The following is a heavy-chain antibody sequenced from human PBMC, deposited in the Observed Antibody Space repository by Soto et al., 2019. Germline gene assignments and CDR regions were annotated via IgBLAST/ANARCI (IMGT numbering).Heavy chain of an antibody. CDR1: GGSFSGYY. CDR2: INHSGST. Sequence: PSETLSLTCAVYGGSFSGYYWSWIRQPPGKGLEWIGEINHSGSTNYNPSLKSRVTISVDTSKNQFSLKLSSVTAADTAVYYCARGDRITFSIDYWGQGTLVTVSS. CDR3: ARGDRITFSIDY. V-gene: IGHV4-34*01. D-gene: IGHD3-16*01. J-gene: IGHJ4*02.